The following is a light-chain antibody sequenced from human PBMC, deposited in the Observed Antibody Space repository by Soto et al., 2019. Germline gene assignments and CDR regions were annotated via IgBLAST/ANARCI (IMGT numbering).Light chain of an antibody. J-gene: IGKJ1*01. Sequence: DIVMTQSAGTLSVSPGERATLSCRASQSVSSNLAWYQHKPGQALRLLIYGVSTRATGVPATFSGSGSGTEFTLTISSLQSGDFAIYYCQQYNNWPRTFGQGTKV. V-gene: IGKV3-15*01. CDR3: QQYNNWPRT. CDR2: GVS. CDR1: QSVSSN.